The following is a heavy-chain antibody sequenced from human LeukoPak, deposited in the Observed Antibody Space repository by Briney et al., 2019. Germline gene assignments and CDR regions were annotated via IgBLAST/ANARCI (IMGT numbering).Heavy chain of an antibody. V-gene: IGHV4-34*01. J-gene: IGHJ5*02. CDR1: GGSFSGYY. CDR2: INHSGST. CDR3: ARGPRGYSYGYWFDP. Sequence: PSETLSLTCAVYGGSFSGYYWSWIRQPPGKGLEWIGEINHSGSTNYNPSLKSRVTISVDTSKNQFSLKLSSVTAADTAVYYRARGPRGYSYGYWFDPWGQGTLVTVSS. D-gene: IGHD5-18*01.